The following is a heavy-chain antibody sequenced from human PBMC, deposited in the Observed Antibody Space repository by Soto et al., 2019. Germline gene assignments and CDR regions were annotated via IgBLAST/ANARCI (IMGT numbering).Heavy chain of an antibody. Sequence: QGPLVQSGGEVKKPGASVKVSCKASGYTFTSNGISWVRQAPGQGLAWMGWISGYNGDTDYAQKFQGRVTMTTDTSTSTADMEVRSLRPDDTAVYDCAREKPQQIVGYNYYYGLDVGGQGTTVTVSS. CDR1: GYTFTSNG. CDR2: ISGYNGDT. J-gene: IGHJ6*02. V-gene: IGHV1-18*04. D-gene: IGHD6-6*01. CDR3: AREKPQQIVGYNYYYGLDV.